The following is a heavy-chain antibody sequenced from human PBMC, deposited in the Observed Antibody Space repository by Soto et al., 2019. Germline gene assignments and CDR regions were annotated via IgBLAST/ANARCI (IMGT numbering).Heavy chain of an antibody. CDR3: AKVYYWSTTSCYPYDY. CDR2: ITGSGGST. V-gene: IGHV3-23*01. Sequence: GGSLTLSCGASGFTLSNYDMYWLRQAQGKGLEWVSAITGSGGSTYDADSAKGRFTISRDNSKNMLYLQMNSLRAEDTAVYFYAKVYYWSTTSCYPYDYWGQGTLVTVSS. D-gene: IGHD2-2*01. CDR1: GFTLSNYD. J-gene: IGHJ4*02.